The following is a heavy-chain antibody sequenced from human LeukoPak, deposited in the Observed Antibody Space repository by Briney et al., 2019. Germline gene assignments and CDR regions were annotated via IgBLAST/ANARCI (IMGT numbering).Heavy chain of an antibody. D-gene: IGHD3-10*01. J-gene: IGHJ3*02. CDR1: GFTFSSYA. CDR2: INSDGSNT. CDR3: ARRGSDAFDM. V-gene: IGHV3-74*01. Sequence: GGSLRLSCAASGFTFSSYAMHWVRQAPGKGLVWVSRINSDGSNTRYADFVNARFTISRDNAKNALYLQMDSLRAEDTAVYYCARRGSDAFDMWGQGTMVTVSS.